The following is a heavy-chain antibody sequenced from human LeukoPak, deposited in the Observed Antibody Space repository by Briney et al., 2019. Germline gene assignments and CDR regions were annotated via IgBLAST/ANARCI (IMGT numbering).Heavy chain of an antibody. CDR3: AGLSYYDGSGYYPF. CDR2: IYYSGST. J-gene: IGHJ4*02. V-gene: IGHV4-39*01. CDR1: GGSISSSSYY. Sequence: PSETLSLTCTVSGGSISSSSYYWGWIRQPPGKGLEWIGSIYYSGSTYYNPSLKSRVTISVDTSKNQFSLKLSSVTAADTAVYYCAGLSYYDGSGYYPFWGQGTLVTVSS. D-gene: IGHD3-22*01.